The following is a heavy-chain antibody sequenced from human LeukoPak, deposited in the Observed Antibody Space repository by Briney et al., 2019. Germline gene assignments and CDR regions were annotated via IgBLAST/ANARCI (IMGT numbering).Heavy chain of an antibody. CDR1: EFTFSSYS. J-gene: IGHJ4*02. CDR3: ARDWVPLPAATSRGVDY. V-gene: IGHV3-48*01. D-gene: IGHD2-2*01. Sequence: PGGSLRLSCAASEFTFSSYSMNWVRQAPGKGLEWVSYITNSGNSKSYADSVKGRFTISRDNTKNSLYLQMNGLRAEDTAVYYCARDWVPLPAATSRGVDYWGQGTLVTVSS. CDR2: ITNSGNSK.